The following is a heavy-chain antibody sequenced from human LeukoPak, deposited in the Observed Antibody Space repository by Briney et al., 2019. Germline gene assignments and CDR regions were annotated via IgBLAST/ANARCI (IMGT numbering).Heavy chain of an antibody. J-gene: IGHJ5*02. Sequence: GSLRLSCSASGFXFSNYWMTWVRQAPGKGLEWVANIKQDGSEKYYVDSVKGRFTISRDNAKKSLYLQMNSLRAEDTAVYFCARDMIILQSWGQGTLVTVSS. D-gene: IGHD3-16*01. CDR3: ARDMIILQS. CDR2: IKQDGSEK. V-gene: IGHV3-7*04. CDR1: GFXFSNYW.